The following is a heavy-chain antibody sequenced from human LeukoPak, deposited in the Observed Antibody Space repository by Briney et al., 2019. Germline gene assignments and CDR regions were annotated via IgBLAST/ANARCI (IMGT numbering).Heavy chain of an antibody. CDR1: GYTSTGYY. J-gene: IGHJ5*02. CDR2: INPNSDGT. V-gene: IGHV1-2*02. Sequence: ASVKVSCKASGYTSTGYYMHSVRQAPGQGREWMGWINPNSDGTNSAQKLKGRVTMTRERSISTSSMRLSRLRPGTRAGYYCARDASGSTGYNWFDPWGQGTLVTVSS. CDR3: ARDASGSTGYNWFDP. D-gene: IGHD3-10*01.